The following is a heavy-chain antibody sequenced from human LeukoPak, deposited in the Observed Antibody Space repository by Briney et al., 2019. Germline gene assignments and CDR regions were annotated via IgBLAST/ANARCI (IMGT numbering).Heavy chain of an antibody. D-gene: IGHD4-23*01. CDR2: ISGSGGST. CDR1: GFTFSSYA. J-gene: IGHJ1*01. CDR3: ARVYGGNSRYFQH. Sequence: PGGSLRLSCAASGFTFSSYAMSWVRQAPGKGLEWVSAISGSGGSTYYADSVKGRFTISRDNSKNTLYLQMNSLRAEDTAVYSCARVYGGNSRYFQHWGQGTLVTVSS. V-gene: IGHV3-23*01.